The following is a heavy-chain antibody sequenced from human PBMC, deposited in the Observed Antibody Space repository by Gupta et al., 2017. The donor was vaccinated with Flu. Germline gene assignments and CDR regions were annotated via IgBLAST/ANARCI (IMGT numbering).Heavy chain of an antibody. V-gene: IGHV3-48*03. CDR1: GFTFNSYE. D-gene: IGHD2-2*01. CDR3: VRRYCSSTSCLLDY. Sequence: EVQLVESGGGLVQPGGSLRLSRPASGFTFNSYEMNWVRQAPGKGLEWVSYISSNGNTIYYADSLKGRFTISRDNAKNSLYLQMNSLRAEDTALYYCVRRYCSSTSCLLDYWGQGTLVTVSS. J-gene: IGHJ4*02. CDR2: ISSNGNTI.